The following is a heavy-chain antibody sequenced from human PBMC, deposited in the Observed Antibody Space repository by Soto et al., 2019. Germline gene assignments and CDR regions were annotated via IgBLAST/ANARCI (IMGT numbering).Heavy chain of an antibody. J-gene: IGHJ5*02. CDR2: ISYTGDT. CDR3: ARIVVGATVDL. D-gene: IGHD1-26*01. Sequence: SETLSLTCSVSGDSVSSDRYFWTWIRQPPGKGLEWIAYISYTGDTNYNPSPKSRVTISVDTSRNQFSLTLTSVTAADTAVYFCARIVVGATVDLWGQGSLVTVSS. V-gene: IGHV4-61*01. CDR1: GDSVSSDRYF.